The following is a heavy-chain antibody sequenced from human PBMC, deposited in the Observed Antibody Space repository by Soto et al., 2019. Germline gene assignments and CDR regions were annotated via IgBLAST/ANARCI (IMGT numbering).Heavy chain of an antibody. CDR2: ISGSGGST. CDR1: GFTFSSYA. CDR3: AKGGYSYPLFDY. Sequence: GGSLRLSCAASGFTFSSYAMSWVRQAPGKGLEWVSAISGSGGSTYYADYVKGRFTISRDNSKNTLYLQMNSLSAEDTAEYYCAKGGYSYPLFDYWGQGTLVTVSS. V-gene: IGHV3-23*01. J-gene: IGHJ4*02. D-gene: IGHD5-18*01.